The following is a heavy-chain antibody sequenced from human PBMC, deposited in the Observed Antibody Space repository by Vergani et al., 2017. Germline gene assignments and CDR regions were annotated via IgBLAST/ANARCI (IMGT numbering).Heavy chain of an antibody. CDR2: IWYDGSNK. D-gene: IGHD3-16*01. CDR1: GFTFSSYG. J-gene: IGHJ3*02. CDR3: ARDLTWFGAFDI. V-gene: IGHV3-33*01. Sequence: QVQLVESGGGVVQPGRSLRLSCAASGFTFSSYGMHWVRQAPGKGLEWVAVIWYDGSNKYYADSVKGRFTISRDNSKNTLYLQMNSLRAEDTAVYYCARDLTWFGAFDIWGQGTMVTVSS.